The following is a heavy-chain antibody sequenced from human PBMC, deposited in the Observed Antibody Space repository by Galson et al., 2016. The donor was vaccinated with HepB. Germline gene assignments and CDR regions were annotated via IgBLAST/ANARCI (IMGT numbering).Heavy chain of an antibody. CDR1: GLTFSKSA. J-gene: IGHJ6*02. CDR2: VVGGRGDT. V-gene: IGHV1-58*01. D-gene: IGHD3-10*01. Sequence: SVKVSCKASGLTFSKSAVQWVRQARGQSLEWIGWVVGGRGDTNYAQKFQGRVTITRDVSTRTSYMELKSLRVDDTAVYYCAALGDSLGKALWFGDMLYIGAADMWGQGTTVIVS. CDR3: AALGDSLGKALWFGDMLYIGAADM.